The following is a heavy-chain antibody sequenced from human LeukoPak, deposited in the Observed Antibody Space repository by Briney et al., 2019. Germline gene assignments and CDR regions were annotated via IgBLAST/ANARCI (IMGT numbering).Heavy chain of an antibody. J-gene: IGHJ4*02. Sequence: KASETLSLTCTVSGGSISSSSYYWGWIRQPPGKGLEWIGSIYYSGSTYYNPSLKSRVTISVDTSKNQFSLKLSSVTAADTAVYYCIRDRGFYYYFDYWGQGTLVTVSS. V-gene: IGHV4-39*01. D-gene: IGHD3-3*01. CDR1: GGSISSSSYY. CDR3: IRDRGFYYYFDY. CDR2: IYYSGST.